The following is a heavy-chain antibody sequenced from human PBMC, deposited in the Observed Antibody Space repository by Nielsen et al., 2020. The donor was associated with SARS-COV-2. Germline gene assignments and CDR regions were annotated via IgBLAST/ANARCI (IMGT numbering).Heavy chain of an antibody. CDR2: IRYDGSRQ. J-gene: IGHJ4*02. D-gene: IGHD1-26*01. Sequence: GESLKISCAASGFTFANYGIHWVRQVAGRGLEWVAFIRYDGSRQYYADSVKGRFTISRDNSKNTLYLQINSLRAEDTAVFYCAKDHHYSGRSFDYWGQGTLVTVSS. CDR1: GFTFANYG. V-gene: IGHV3-30*02. CDR3: AKDHHYSGRSFDY.